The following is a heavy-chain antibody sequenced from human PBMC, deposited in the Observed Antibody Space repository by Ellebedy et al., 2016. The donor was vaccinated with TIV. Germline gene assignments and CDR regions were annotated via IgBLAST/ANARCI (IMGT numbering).Heavy chain of an antibody. Sequence: GESLKISXKGSGYSFTSYWIGWVRQMPGKGLEWMGIIYPGDSDTRYSPSFQGQVTISADKSISTAYLQWSSLKASDTAMYYCARRGVHQEDYYGMDVWGQGTTVTVSS. D-gene: IGHD1-26*01. CDR2: IYPGDSDT. J-gene: IGHJ6*02. CDR3: ARRGVHQEDYYGMDV. CDR1: GYSFTSYW. V-gene: IGHV5-51*01.